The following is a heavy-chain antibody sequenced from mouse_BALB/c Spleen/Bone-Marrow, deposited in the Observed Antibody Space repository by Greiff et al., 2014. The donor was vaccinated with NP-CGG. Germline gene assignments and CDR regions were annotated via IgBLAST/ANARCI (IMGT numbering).Heavy chain of an antibody. CDR1: GFTFSSFG. J-gene: IGHJ4*01. Sequence: EVKLMESGGGLVQPGGSRKLSCAASGFTFSSFGMHWVRQAPEKGLEWVAYISSGSSTIYYADTVKGRFTISRANPKNTLFLQMNSLRSEDTAMYYCARSDGNYDYAMDYWGQGTSVTVSS. D-gene: IGHD2-1*01. CDR2: ISSGSSTI. CDR3: ARSDGNYDYAMDY. V-gene: IGHV5-17*02.